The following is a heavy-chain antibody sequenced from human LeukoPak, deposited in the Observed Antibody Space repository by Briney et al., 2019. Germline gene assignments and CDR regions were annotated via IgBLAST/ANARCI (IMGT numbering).Heavy chain of an antibody. V-gene: IGHV1-69*13. CDR3: ARGVMTTVTTAYYYYMDV. Sequence: ASVTVSCKASGGTFSSYAISWVRQAPGQGLEWMGGIIPIFGTANYAQKFQGRVTITADESTSTAYMELSSLRSEDTAVYYCARGVMTTVTTAYYYYMDVWGKGTTVTISS. CDR2: IIPIFGTA. CDR1: GGTFSSYA. D-gene: IGHD4-17*01. J-gene: IGHJ6*03.